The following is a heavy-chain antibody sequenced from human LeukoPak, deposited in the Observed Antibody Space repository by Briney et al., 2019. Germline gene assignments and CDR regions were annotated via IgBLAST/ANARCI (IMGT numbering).Heavy chain of an antibody. V-gene: IGHV4-59*12. J-gene: IGHJ4*02. CDR2: IYHSGST. CDR3: ARGHYYDSSAYFTY. CDR1: GGSISSYY. Sequence: SETLSLTCTVSGGSISSYYWSWIRQPPGKGLEWIGEIYHSGSTNYNPSLKSRVTISVDKSKNQFSLKLSSVTAADTAVYYCARGHYYDSSAYFTYWGQGTLVTVSS. D-gene: IGHD3-22*01.